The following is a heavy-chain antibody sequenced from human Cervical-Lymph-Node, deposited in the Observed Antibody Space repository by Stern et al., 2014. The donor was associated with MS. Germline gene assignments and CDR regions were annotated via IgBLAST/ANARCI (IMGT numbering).Heavy chain of an antibody. CDR1: GFTFDDYA. D-gene: IGHD4-17*01. CDR3: TKDRSVTTTGVAFDY. Sequence: EVQLVESGGGLVQPGRSLRLSCAASGFTFDDYAIHWVRQAPGKGLEWVSGISWNSGILGYADSVKGRFTISRDNAKNSLYLQMHSLRAEDTALYYCTKDRSVTTTGVAFDYWGQGTLVTVSS. V-gene: IGHV3-9*01. J-gene: IGHJ4*02. CDR2: ISWNSGIL.